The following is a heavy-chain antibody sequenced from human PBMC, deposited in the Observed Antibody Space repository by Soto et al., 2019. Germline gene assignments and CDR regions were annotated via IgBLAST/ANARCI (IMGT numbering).Heavy chain of an antibody. D-gene: IGHD6-13*01. CDR2: ISNDESNK. J-gene: IGHJ4*02. Sequence: QVQLVESGGGVVQPGRSLRLSCAASGFTFRSNGMHWVRQAPGKGLEWVAVISNDESNKYYADSVKGRFTISRDNSKNMLYLQMNSLRAEDTAVYYCAKDRSSSWSFDYWGQGTLVTVSS. CDR3: AKDRSSSWSFDY. V-gene: IGHV3-30*18. CDR1: GFTFRSNG.